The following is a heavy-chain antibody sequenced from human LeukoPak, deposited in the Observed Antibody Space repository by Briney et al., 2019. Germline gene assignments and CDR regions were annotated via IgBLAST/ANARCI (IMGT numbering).Heavy chain of an antibody. J-gene: IGHJ4*02. V-gene: IGHV3-21*01. CDR2: ISSSSSYI. D-gene: IGHD3-10*01. CDR1: GFTFSSYG. Sequence: PGGSLRLSCAASGFTFSSYGMHWVRQAPGKGLEWVSSISSSSSYIYYADSVKGRFTISRDNAKNSLYLQMNRLRAEDTAVYYCARNTEWFGELYFDYWGQGTLVTVSS. CDR3: ARNTEWFGELYFDY.